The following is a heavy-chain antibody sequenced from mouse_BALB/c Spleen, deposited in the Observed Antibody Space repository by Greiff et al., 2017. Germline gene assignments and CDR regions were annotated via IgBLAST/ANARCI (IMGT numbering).Heavy chain of an antibody. D-gene: IGHD2-14*01. J-gene: IGHJ3*01. Sequence: EVKLMVSGGGLVKPGGSLKLSCAASGFTFSDYYMYWVRQTPEKRLEWVATISDGGSYTYYPDSVKGRFTITRDNAKNNLYLQMSSLKSEDTAMYYCARGGGTAACFAYWGQGTLVTVSA. CDR3: ARGGGTAACFAY. CDR2: ISDGGSYT. V-gene: IGHV5-4*02. CDR1: GFTFSDYY.